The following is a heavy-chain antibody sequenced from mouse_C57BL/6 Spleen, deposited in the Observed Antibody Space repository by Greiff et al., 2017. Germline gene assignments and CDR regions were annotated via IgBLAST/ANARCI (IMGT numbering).Heavy chain of an antibody. CDR2: INPNNGGT. Sequence: VQLLQSGPELVKPGASVKISCKASGYTFTDYYMNWVKQSHGKSLEWIGDINPNNGGTSYNQKFKGKATLTVDKSSSTAYMELRSLTSEDSAVYYCARYHYYYGSSYWFAYWGQGTLVTVSA. CDR3: ARYHYYYGSSYWFAY. J-gene: IGHJ3*01. D-gene: IGHD1-1*01. V-gene: IGHV1-26*01. CDR1: GYTFTDYY.